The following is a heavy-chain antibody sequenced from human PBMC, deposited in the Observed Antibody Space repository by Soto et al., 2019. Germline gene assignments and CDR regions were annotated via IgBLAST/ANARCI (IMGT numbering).Heavy chain of an antibody. J-gene: IGHJ6*02. CDR3: AKDSEGAYLDYYYGMDG. CDR2: ISGSGGST. D-gene: IGHD3-16*01. Sequence: WGSLRLSCSASLFTVSSYAMSCVRHSPGKGLVWVLAISGSGGSTYYADSVKGRFTISRDNSKNTLYLQMNSLRAEATAVYYCAKDSEGAYLDYYYGMDGWGQGTTVTVS. V-gene: IGHV3-23*01. CDR1: LFTVSSYA.